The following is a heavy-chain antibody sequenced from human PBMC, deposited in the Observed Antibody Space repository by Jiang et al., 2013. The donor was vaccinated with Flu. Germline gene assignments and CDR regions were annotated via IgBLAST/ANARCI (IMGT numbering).Heavy chain of an antibody. V-gene: IGHV4-59*01. CDR1: GASISSSY. CDR2: VYYSGTT. CDR3: ARDAGGGYNWFDP. J-gene: IGHJ5*02. D-gene: IGHD1-26*01. Sequence: PGLVKPSETLSLTCTVSGASISSSYWNWIRQPPRKGLEWMGSVYYSGTTNYNPSLKSRITISVDTSKNQFSLRLTSVTAADTAVYYCARDAGGGYNWFDPWGQGTLVTVSS.